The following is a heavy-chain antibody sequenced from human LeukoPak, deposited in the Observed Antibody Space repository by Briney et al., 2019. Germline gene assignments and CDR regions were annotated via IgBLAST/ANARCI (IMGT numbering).Heavy chain of an antibody. CDR2: INPNSGGT. D-gene: IGHD3-22*01. CDR3: ARVGPSTMIVVAFFDI. V-gene: IGHV1-2*02. J-gene: IGHJ3*02. Sequence: GASVKVSCKASGYTFTGYYMHWVRQAPGQGLEWMGWINPNSGGTNYAQKFQGRVTMTRDTSVSTAYMELSRLRSDDTAVYYCARVGPSTMIVVAFFDIWGQGTMVTVSS. CDR1: GYTFTGYY.